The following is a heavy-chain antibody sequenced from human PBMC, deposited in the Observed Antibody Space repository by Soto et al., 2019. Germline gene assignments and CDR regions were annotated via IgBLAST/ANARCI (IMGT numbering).Heavy chain of an antibody. Sequence: GVSLRLSCATSGFTVSSYEMNWVRQDPGKGLEWVSYISSSGSTIYYADSVKGRFTISRDNAKNSLYLQMDSLRAEDTAVYYCARDQEAGSFFPYYYGMDVWGQGTTVTVSS. CDR1: GFTVSSYE. D-gene: IGHD6-13*01. J-gene: IGHJ6*02. V-gene: IGHV3-48*03. CDR2: ISSSGSTI. CDR3: ARDQEAGSFFPYYYGMDV.